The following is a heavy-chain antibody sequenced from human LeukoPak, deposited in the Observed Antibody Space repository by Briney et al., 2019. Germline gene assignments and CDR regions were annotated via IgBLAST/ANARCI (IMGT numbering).Heavy chain of an antibody. CDR3: AREEVRHEGWFDP. CDR2: INPNSGGT. D-gene: IGHD1-1*01. J-gene: IGHJ5*02. V-gene: IGHV1-2*02. Sequence: ASVKVSCKASGYTFTGNYMHWVRQAPGQGLEWMGWINPNSGGTNYAQKFQGRVTMTRDTSIGTAYMELNRLRSDDTAVYYCAREEVRHEGWFDPWGQGTLVTVSS. CDR1: GYTFTGNY.